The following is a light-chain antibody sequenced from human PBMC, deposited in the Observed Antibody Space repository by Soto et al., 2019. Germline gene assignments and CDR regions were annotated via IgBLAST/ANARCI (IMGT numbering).Light chain of an antibody. V-gene: IGKV3-20*01. CDR2: GAS. CDR1: QSVSSTN. J-gene: IGKJ2*03. Sequence: EIVLTQSPGTLSLSPGESATLSCRASQSVSSTNLAWYQQKPGQSPRLVMFGASSRATGIPDRFSGSGSGTDFTLTIRRLEPEDFAVYYCQQYGSSPVSFGQGTKLEI. CDR3: QQYGSSPVS.